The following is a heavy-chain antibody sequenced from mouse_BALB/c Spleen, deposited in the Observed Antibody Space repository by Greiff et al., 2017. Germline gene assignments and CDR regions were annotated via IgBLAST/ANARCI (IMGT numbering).Heavy chain of an antibody. CDR3: ARPYGSSSLFFDY. V-gene: IGHV7-3*02. J-gene: IGHJ2*01. CDR1: GFTFTDYY. D-gene: IGHD1-1*01. CDR2: IRNKANGYTT. Sequence: EVMLVESGGGLVQPGGSLRLSCATSGFTFTDYYMSWVRQPPGKALEWLGFIRNKANGYTTEYSASVKGRFTISRDNSQSILYLQMNTLRAEDSATYYCARPYGSSSLFFDYWGQGTTLTVSS.